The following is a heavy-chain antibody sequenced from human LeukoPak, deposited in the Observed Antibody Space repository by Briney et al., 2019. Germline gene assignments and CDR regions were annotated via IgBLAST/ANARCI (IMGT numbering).Heavy chain of an antibody. J-gene: IGHJ4*02. D-gene: IGHD2-2*01. Sequence: GGSLRLSCAASGVTFNSYAMHWVRQAPGKGLEWVAVISYDGSNKYYADSVKGRFTISRDNSKNTLYLQMNSLRAEDTALYYCAKAGDDIVVVPHAYFDYWGQGTLVTASS. CDR3: AKAGDDIVVVPHAYFDY. CDR1: GVTFNSYA. CDR2: ISYDGSNK. V-gene: IGHV3-30*04.